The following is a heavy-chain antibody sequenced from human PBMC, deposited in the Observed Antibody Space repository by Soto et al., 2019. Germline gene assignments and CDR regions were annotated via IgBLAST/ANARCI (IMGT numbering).Heavy chain of an antibody. Sequence: QVQLVESGGGEVQPGRSLRLSCAASGFTFSSCAMHWVRQAPGKGLEWVAVISYDGSNKYYADSVKGRFTISRDNSKNTLYLQMNSLRAEDTAVYYCARDYYRFNSGYGFSMDVWGQGTTVTVSS. CDR1: GFTFSSCA. D-gene: IGHD5-12*01. J-gene: IGHJ6*02. CDR3: ARDYYRFNSGYGFSMDV. V-gene: IGHV3-30-3*01. CDR2: ISYDGSNK.